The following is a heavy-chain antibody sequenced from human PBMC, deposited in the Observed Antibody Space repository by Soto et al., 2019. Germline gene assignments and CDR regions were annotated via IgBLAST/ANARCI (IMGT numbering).Heavy chain of an antibody. V-gene: IGHV3-30*18. CDR2: ISYDGSNK. CDR1: GFTFSSYG. D-gene: IGHD6-19*01. CDR3: AKDWGQQWLVNWFDP. J-gene: IGHJ5*02. Sequence: PGGSLRLSCAASGFTFSSYGMHWVRQAPGKGLEWVAVISYDGSNKYYADSVKGRFTISRDNSKNTLYLQMNSLRAEDTAVYYCAKDWGQQWLVNWFDPWGQGTLVTVSS.